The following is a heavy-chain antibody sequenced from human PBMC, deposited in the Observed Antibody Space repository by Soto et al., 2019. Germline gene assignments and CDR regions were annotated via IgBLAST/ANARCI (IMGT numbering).Heavy chain of an antibody. V-gene: IGHV3-7*03. CDR3: ARTILTRYFDN. CDR2: IDQGGLET. CDR1: GFTFSHYW. J-gene: IGHJ4*02. D-gene: IGHD7-27*01. Sequence: EVQLVQSGGGLVQPGGSLRLSCEASGFTFSHYWMSWVRQAPGKGLEWVAFIDQGGLETHYADSVKGRLTLSRDNAKNTVLLEMRSLRAEDTAMYYCARTILTRYFDNWGQGTPVTVSS.